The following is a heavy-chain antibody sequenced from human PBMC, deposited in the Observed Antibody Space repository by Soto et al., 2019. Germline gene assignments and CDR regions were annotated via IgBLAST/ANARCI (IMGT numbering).Heavy chain of an antibody. CDR3: VMVDNYVTPTPQDV. V-gene: IGHV1-18*01. Sequence: QVQLVQSGDEVKKPGASVKVSCKASGYIFVNYGIAWVRQAPGHGLEWMGWLSPYTGNTHSATKVQGRLTMTTDTSTSTAYMDLGSLTSDDTAVYYCVMVDNYVTPTPQDVWGQGTTVTVSS. D-gene: IGHD3-16*01. CDR2: LSPYTGNT. J-gene: IGHJ6*02. CDR1: GYIFVNYG.